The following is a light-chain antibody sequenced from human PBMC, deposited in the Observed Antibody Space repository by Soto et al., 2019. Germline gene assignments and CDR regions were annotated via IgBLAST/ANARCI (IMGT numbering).Light chain of an antibody. CDR2: GAS. V-gene: IGKV3-20*01. Sequence: EIVLTQSPGTLSLSPGDSAALSCRASQRVSGNYLAWYQQRPGRAPRLLIYGASSRTTGIPDRFSGSGSGTDFTLTITRVEPEDLAEYYCQQYATFPVTFGPGTKVQIK. CDR3: QQYATFPVT. CDR1: QRVSGNY. J-gene: IGKJ3*01.